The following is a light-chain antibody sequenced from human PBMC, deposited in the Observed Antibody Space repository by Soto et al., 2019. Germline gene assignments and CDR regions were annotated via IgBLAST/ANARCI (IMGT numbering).Light chain of an antibody. Sequence: QSVLTQPPSASAAPGQKVTISCSGSSSNIGNNYVSWYQQLPGTAPKLLIYDNNKRPSGIPDRFSGSKSGTSATLGITGLQTGDEADYYCGTWDSSLSAGGFYVFGTGTKVTVL. J-gene: IGLJ1*01. CDR3: GTWDSSLSAGGFYV. V-gene: IGLV1-51*01. CDR1: SSNIGNNY. CDR2: DNN.